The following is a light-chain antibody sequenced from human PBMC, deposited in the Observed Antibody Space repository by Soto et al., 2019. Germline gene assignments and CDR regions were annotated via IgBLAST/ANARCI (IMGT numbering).Light chain of an antibody. CDR3: VLLCSGEWV. J-gene: IGLJ3*02. Sequence: QTVVTQEPSLTVSPGGTVTLTCALTTGAVTSDYYPNWFQRKPGQALRTLIYRTNNKHSWTPARFSGSLLGCKAALTLSGVQPEDEADYSFVLLCSGEWVFGGGTKLTVL. CDR1: TGAVTSDYY. CDR2: RTN. V-gene: IGLV7-43*01.